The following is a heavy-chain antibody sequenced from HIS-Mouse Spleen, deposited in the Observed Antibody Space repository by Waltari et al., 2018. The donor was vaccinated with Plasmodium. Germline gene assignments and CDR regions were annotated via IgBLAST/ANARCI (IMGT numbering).Heavy chain of an antibody. D-gene: IGHD1-7*01. V-gene: IGHV4-39*07. J-gene: IGHJ4*02. CDR1: VGSISGSSYY. Sequence: QLQLQESGPRLVKHSETLSLTCPVPVGSISGSSYYWVWFRQPPGQGREWIGSSYYSGSTYYNPSLKSRVTISVDTSKNQFSLKLSSVTAADTAVYYCARDRITGTSYFDYWGQGTLVTVSS. CDR2: SYYSGST. CDR3: ARDRITGTSYFDY.